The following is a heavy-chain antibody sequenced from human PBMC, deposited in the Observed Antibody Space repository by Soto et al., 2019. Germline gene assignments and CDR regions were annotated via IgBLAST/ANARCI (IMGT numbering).Heavy chain of an antibody. CDR2: IKSKTDGGTT. CDR3: TTHRHYDFWSGYYREYFQH. D-gene: IGHD3-3*01. Sequence: PGGSLRLSCAASGFTFSNAWMSWGRQAPGKGLEWVGRIKSKTDGGTTDYAAPVKGRFTISRDDSKNTLYLQMNSLKTEDTAVYYCTTHRHYDFWSGYYREYFQHWGQGTLVTVSS. V-gene: IGHV3-15*01. CDR1: GFTFSNAW. J-gene: IGHJ1*01.